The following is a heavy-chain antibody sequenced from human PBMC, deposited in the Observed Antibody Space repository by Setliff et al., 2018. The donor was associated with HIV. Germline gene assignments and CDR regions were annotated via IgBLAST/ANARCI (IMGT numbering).Heavy chain of an antibody. J-gene: IGHJ4*02. CDR1: GGSFSGYY. CDR3: ARGSCSGCYLSDY. D-gene: IGHD6-19*01. Sequence: PSETLSLTCAVYGGSFSGYYWSWIRQPPGKGLEWIGEINHSGSTNYNPSLKSRVTISVDTSKNQFSLKLYSVTAADTAVYYCARGSCSGCYLSDYWGLGTLVTVSS. CDR2: INHSGST. V-gene: IGHV4-34*01.